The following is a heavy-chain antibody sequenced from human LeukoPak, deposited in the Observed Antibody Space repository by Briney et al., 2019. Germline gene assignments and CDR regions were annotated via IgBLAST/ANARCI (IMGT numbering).Heavy chain of an antibody. Sequence: GGSLRLSCAASGFTFSSYAMSWVGQAPGKGVEWVSAISGSGGSTYCAASVKGPFTISRDNSKNTLYLHMNSLRAEDTAVYYCAKAYETTALDPFDYWGQGTLVTVSS. CDR1: GFTFSSYA. CDR2: ISGSGGST. CDR3: AKAYETTALDPFDY. J-gene: IGHJ4*02. D-gene: IGHD4-11*01. V-gene: IGHV3-23*01.